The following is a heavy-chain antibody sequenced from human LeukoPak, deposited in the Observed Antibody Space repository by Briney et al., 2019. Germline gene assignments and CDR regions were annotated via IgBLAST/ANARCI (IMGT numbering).Heavy chain of an antibody. CDR3: ARDRVVRGVIIDY. D-gene: IGHD3-10*01. Sequence: GRSLRLSCAASGFTFSSYGMHWVRQAPGKGLEWVAVIWYDGSNKYYADSVKGRFTISRDNSKNTLYLQMNSLRAEDTAVYYCARDRVVRGVIIDYWGQGTLVTVSS. J-gene: IGHJ4*02. V-gene: IGHV3-33*01. CDR2: IWYDGSNK. CDR1: GFTFSSYG.